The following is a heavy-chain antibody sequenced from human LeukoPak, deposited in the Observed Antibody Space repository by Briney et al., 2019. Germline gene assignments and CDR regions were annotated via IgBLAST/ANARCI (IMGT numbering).Heavy chain of an antibody. CDR1: GGSISSYY. Sequence: SETLSLTCTVSGGSISSYYWSWIRQPPGKGLEWIGEINHSGSTNYNPSLKSRVTISVDTSKNQFSLKLSSVTAADTAVYYCARGKYSSSWYRALRYYYYMDVWGKGTTVTVSS. CDR3: ARGKYSSSWYRALRYYYYMDV. J-gene: IGHJ6*03. D-gene: IGHD6-13*01. V-gene: IGHV4-34*01. CDR2: INHSGST.